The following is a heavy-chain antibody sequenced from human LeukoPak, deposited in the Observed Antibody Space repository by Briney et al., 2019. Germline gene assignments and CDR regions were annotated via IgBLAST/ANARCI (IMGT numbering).Heavy chain of an antibody. CDR1: GFTFDDYA. Sequence: GRSLRLSCAASGFTFDDYAMHWVRQAPGKGLEWVSGISWNSGSIGYADSVKGRFTISRDNAKNSLYLQMNSLRVEDTGVYYCAKRYSSGWGVAFDIWGQGTMVTVSS. D-gene: IGHD6-19*01. V-gene: IGHV3-9*01. CDR3: AKRYSSGWGVAFDI. CDR2: ISWNSGSI. J-gene: IGHJ3*02.